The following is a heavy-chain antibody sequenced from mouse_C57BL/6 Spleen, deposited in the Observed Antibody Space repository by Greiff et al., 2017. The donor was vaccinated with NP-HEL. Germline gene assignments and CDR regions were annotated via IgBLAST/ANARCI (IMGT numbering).Heavy chain of an antibody. V-gene: IGHV5-16*01. CDR3: ARGDDSSFAY. D-gene: IGHD1-1*01. CDR2: INYDGSST. Sequence: EVHLVESEGGLVQPGSSMKLSCTASGFTFSDYYMAWVRQVPEKGLEWVANINYDGSSTYYLDSLKSRFIISRDNAKNILYLQIGSLKSENTATYYCARGDDSSFAYWGQGTLVTVSA. J-gene: IGHJ3*01. CDR1: GFTFSDYY.